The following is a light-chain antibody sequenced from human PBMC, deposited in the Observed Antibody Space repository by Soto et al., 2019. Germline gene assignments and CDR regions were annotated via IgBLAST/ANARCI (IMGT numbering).Light chain of an antibody. CDR1: STDIGRYDY. Sequence: QSALTQPRSVSGSPGQSVTISCTGTSTDIGRYDYVSWYQQHPDKAPKLMIYDVTERPSGVPGRFSASKSGNTASLTISGLQADAEADYYCCSYAGRYSYVFGSGTKVTVL. CDR2: DVT. J-gene: IGLJ1*01. V-gene: IGLV2-11*01. CDR3: CSYAGRYSYV.